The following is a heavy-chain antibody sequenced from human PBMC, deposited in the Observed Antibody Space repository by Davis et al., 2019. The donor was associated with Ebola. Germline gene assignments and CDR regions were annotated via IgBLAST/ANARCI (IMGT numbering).Heavy chain of an antibody. CDR1: GYSFTSYW. V-gene: IGHV5-51*01. D-gene: IGHD6-13*01. CDR3: ARTRYSSRVDAFDI. J-gene: IGHJ3*02. CDR2: IYPGDSDT. Sequence: PGGSLRLSCKGSGYSFTSYWIGWVRQMPGKGLEWMGIIYPGDSDTRYSPSFQGQVTISADKSISTAYLQWSSLKASDTAMYYCARTRYSSRVDAFDIWGQGTMVTVSS.